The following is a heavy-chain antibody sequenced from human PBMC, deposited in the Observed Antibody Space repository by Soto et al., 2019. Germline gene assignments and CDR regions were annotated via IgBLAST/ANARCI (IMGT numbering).Heavy chain of an antibody. CDR1: GFTFNAYT. Sequence: EVQLLESGGGLVQPGGSLRLSCAASGFTFNAYTMSWVRQVPGKGLQWVSGLFGSGGGIQYADSVRGRFTVSRDNSKNTLHIQMDSLRAEDTSVYYFAKDLIVNNGIWEPFDVLGQGKDVHVSS. J-gene: IGHJ3*01. CDR2: LFGSGGGI. D-gene: IGHD2-8*01. V-gene: IGHV3-23*01. CDR3: AKDLIVNNGIWEPFDV.